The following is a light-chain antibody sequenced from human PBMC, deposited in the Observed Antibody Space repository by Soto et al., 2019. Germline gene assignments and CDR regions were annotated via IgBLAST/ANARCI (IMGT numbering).Light chain of an antibody. Sequence: EIVLTQSPGTLYLSPGERATLSCRASQSVSSSYLAWYQQKPGQAPRLLIYGASSRATGIPDRFSGSGSGTDFTLTISRLEPEDFAVYYCQQYGSSTGYTFGQGTKLEIK. CDR2: GAS. V-gene: IGKV3-20*01. J-gene: IGKJ2*01. CDR3: QQYGSSTGYT. CDR1: QSVSSSY.